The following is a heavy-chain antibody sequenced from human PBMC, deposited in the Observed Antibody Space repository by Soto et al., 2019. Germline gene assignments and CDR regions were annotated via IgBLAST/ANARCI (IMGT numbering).Heavy chain of an antibody. D-gene: IGHD3-16*01. CDR2: ISHDGSIT. V-gene: IGHV3-30*15. CDR1: GFTFSSYA. J-gene: IGHJ6*03. CDR3: ARDEYWESHFYYFMAL. Sequence: QVQLVESGGGVVEPGRSLRLSCAASGFTFSSYAMHWVRQAPGKGLEWVAVISHDGSITYYSDSVKGRFTMSRDNSNNTRFLQMSSRRSEDSAIYYCARDEYWESHFYYFMALWGRGTTVTVSS.